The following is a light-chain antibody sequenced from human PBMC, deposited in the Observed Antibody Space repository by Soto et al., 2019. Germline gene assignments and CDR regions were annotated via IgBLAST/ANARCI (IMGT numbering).Light chain of an antibody. CDR3: QQGHTRPYT. V-gene: IGKV1-39*01. Sequence: DIQMTQSPSSLSSSIGDRVTITCRASQNIRNYLNWYQQKPGQAPNLLIYASSSLRGGVPSRFRGSGSVTEFTLTISSLQPEDFATYYCQQGHTRPYTFGQGTNLGI. CDR1: QNIRNY. CDR2: ASS. J-gene: IGKJ2*01.